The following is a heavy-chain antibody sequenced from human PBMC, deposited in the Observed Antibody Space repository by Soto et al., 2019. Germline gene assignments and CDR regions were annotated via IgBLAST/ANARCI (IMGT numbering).Heavy chain of an antibody. J-gene: IGHJ6*02. Sequence: EVQLVESGGGLVQPGGSLRLSCAASGFTFNTYWMHWVRQVPGKGLVWVSRINSDGSSTSYADSVKGRFTISRDNAKNTLYLQINSLRVEDTAVYYCARDRILYLDVWGQGTTVTVSS. D-gene: IGHD2-15*01. CDR2: INSDGSST. CDR1: GFTFNTYW. V-gene: IGHV3-74*01. CDR3: ARDRILYLDV.